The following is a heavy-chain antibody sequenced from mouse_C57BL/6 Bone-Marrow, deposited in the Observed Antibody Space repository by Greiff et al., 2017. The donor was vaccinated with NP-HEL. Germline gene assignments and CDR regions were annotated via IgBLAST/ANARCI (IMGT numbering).Heavy chain of an antibody. CDR1: GFTFSDYG. CDR2: ISSGSSTI. J-gene: IGHJ2*01. CDR3: ARPLGYYFDY. V-gene: IGHV5-17*01. Sequence: EVHLVESGGGLVKPGGSLKLSCAASGFTFSDYGMHWVRQAPEKGLEWVAYISSGSSTIYYADTVKGRFTISRDNAKNTLFLQMTSLRSEDTAMYYCARPLGYYFDYWGQGTTLTVSS. D-gene: IGHD4-1*01.